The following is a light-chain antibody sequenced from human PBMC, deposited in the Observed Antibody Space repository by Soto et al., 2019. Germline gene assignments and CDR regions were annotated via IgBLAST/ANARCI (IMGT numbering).Light chain of an antibody. CDR1: QSISSW. CDR2: RAS. Sequence: DIQITQSPSTLSASVGDRVTITCRASQSISSWLAWYQRRPGKAPKFLIYRASNLQSGVPSMFSGSGSGTECTLTISSLQADDVATYYCQQYKSNFPTFGQGTKVDIK. V-gene: IGKV1-5*03. CDR3: QQYKSNFPT. J-gene: IGKJ1*01.